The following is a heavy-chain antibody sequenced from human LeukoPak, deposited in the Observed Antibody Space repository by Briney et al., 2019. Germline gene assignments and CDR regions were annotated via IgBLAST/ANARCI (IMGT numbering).Heavy chain of an antibody. D-gene: IGHD2-2*01. CDR3: ARGAHCSSTSCPRDHAFDI. Sequence: SVKVSCKASGGTFSSYAINWVRQAPGQGLEWMGGFIPIFGTANYAQKFQGRVTITADKSTSTAYMELSSLRSEDTAVYYCARGAHCSSTSCPRDHAFDIWGQGTMVTVSS. CDR1: GGTFSSYA. V-gene: IGHV1-69*06. CDR2: FIPIFGTA. J-gene: IGHJ3*02.